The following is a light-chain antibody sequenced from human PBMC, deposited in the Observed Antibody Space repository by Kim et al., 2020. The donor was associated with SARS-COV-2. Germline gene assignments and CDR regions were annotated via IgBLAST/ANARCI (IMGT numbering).Light chain of an antibody. CDR1: NIGSKS. V-gene: IGLV3-21*01. CDR2: YDS. CDR3: YSAADNNGYV. J-gene: IGLJ1*01. Sequence: VAPGKTASITCWGTNIGSKSVPWYQQKPGQAPVLVIYYDSDRPSGIPERFSGSNSGNTATLTISRAQVEDEADYYCYSAADNNGYVFGTGTKVTVL.